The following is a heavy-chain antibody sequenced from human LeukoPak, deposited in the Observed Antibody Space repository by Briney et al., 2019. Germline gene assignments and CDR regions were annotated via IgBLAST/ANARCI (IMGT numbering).Heavy chain of an antibody. CDR3: AKEWDNDAFDI. D-gene: IGHD1-26*01. CDR2: ISYDGSNK. CDR1: GFTFSSYG. J-gene: IGHJ3*02. V-gene: IGHV3-30*18. Sequence: GGSLRLSCAASGFTFSSYGMHWVRQAPGKGLEWVAVISYDGSNKYYADSVKGRFTISRDNSKNTLYLQMNSLRAEDTAVYYCAKEWDNDAFDIWGQGTMVTVSS.